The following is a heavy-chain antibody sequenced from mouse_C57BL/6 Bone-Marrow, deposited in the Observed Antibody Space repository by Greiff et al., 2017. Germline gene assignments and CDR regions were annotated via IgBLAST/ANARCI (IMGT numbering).Heavy chain of an antibody. J-gene: IGHJ3*01. CDR1: GFTFTDYY. V-gene: IGHV7-3*01. CDR2: IRNKANGYTT. D-gene: IGHD1-1*01. Sequence: EVKVVESGGGLVQPGGSLSLSCAASGFTFTDYYMSWVRQPPGMALEWLGFIRNKANGYTTEYSASVKGRFTISRDNSQSNLYLQMNALRDEDSATYYCARSYYGSSYLAYWGQGTLVTVSA. CDR3: ARSYYGSSYLAY.